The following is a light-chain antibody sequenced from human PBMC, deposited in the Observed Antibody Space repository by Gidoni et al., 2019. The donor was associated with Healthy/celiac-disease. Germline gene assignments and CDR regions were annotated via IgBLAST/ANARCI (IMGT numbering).Light chain of an antibody. CDR2: EGS. CDR3: CSYAGSSTPVV. CDR1: SSDVGMYNL. J-gene: IGLJ2*01. Sequence: QSALTQPASVSGSPGQSITISCTGTSSDVGMYNLVSWYQQHPVKAPKLMIYEGSKRPSGVSKRFSGSKSGNTASLTISGLQAEDEADYYCCSYAGSSTPVVFGGGTKLTVL. V-gene: IGLV2-23*01.